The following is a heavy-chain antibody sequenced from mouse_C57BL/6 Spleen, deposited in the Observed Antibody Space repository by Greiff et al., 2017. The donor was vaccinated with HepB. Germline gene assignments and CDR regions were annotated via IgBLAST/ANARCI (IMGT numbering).Heavy chain of an antibody. CDR2: IYPGGGYT. Sequence: VKLMESGAELVRPGTSVKMSCKASGYTFTNYWIGWAKQRPGHGLEWIGDIYPGGGYTNYNEKFKGKATLTADKSSSTAYMQFSSLTSEDSAIYYCARGTTVYAMDYWGQGTSVTVSS. CDR1: GYTFTNYW. CDR3: ARGTTVYAMDY. V-gene: IGHV1-63*01. D-gene: IGHD1-1*01. J-gene: IGHJ4*01.